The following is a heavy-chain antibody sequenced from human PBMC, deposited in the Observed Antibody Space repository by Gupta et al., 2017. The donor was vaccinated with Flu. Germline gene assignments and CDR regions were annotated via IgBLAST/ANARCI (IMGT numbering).Heavy chain of an antibody. Sequence: EVQLLESGGGLVKTGGSLRLSCEAFGFALSRDSKNWVRQAPGKGLEWVSSSSSSSSYIYYAHSVKGRFTISRDNAKNSLYLQMNSLRSKDTAVYYCASVGTWVLYWGQGTLVTVSP. V-gene: IGHV3-21*01. CDR3: ASVGTWVLY. CDR1: GFALSRDS. CDR2: SSSSSSYI. J-gene: IGHJ4*02. D-gene: IGHD6-13*01.